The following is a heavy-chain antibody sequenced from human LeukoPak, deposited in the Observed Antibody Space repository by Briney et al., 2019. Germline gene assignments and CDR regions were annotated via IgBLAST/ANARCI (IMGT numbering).Heavy chain of an antibody. D-gene: IGHD5-18*01. Sequence: SXKVSCKASGGTFISYAISWVRQAPGQGLEWMGRIIPIFGTANYAQKFQGRVTITTDESTSTAYMELSSLRSEDTAVYYCASPQNGYSYGYYWGQGTLVTVSS. CDR2: IIPIFGTA. CDR1: GGTFISYA. V-gene: IGHV1-69*05. CDR3: ASPQNGYSYGYY. J-gene: IGHJ4*02.